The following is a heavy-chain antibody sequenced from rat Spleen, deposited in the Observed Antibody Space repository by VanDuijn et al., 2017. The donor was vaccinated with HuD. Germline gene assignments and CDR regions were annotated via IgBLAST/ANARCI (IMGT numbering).Heavy chain of an antibody. V-gene: IGHV5-29*01. CDR1: GFTFSDYG. D-gene: IGHD1-9*01. CDR3: ARHGYNSYFDY. Sequence: EVQLEESGGGLVQPGRSLKLSCAASGFTFSDYGMAWVRQAPTKGLAWVATISYGGGSIYYPDSVKGRFTISRDNAKSTLYLQMDSLRSEDTATYYCARHGYNSYFDYWGQGVMVTVSS. J-gene: IGHJ2*01. CDR2: ISYGGGSI.